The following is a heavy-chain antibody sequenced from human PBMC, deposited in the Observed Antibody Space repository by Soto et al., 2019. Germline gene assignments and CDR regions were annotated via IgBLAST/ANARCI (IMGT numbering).Heavy chain of an antibody. J-gene: IGHJ6*02. V-gene: IGHV3-74*01. D-gene: IGHD2-21*01. CDR1: GFTFTAYW. CDR2: IKFDGITA. Sequence: GGSLRLSCVASGFTFTAYWMHWVRQAPGQGLVWVSRIKFDGITASYADSVNGRFTISRDNAKNTVYLQMDSLRAEDTGMYYCARGIRNYYGADVWGQGTTVTVSS. CDR3: ARGIRNYYGADV.